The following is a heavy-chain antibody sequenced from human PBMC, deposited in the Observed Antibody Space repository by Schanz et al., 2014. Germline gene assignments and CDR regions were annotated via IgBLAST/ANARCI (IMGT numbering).Heavy chain of an antibody. V-gene: IGHV3-33*06. CDR2: IWYDGNNK. Sequence: QVQLVESGGGVVQPGRSLRLSCAASGFTFSSYGIHWVRQAPGKGLEWVAVIWYDGNNKFYADSVKGRFTISRDNSKNTLYLQMNSLRAEDTALYFCAKDPHKDYGGKPQAFDIWGQGTMVTVSS. CDR3: AKDPHKDYGGKPQAFDI. D-gene: IGHD4-17*01. J-gene: IGHJ3*02. CDR1: GFTFSSYG.